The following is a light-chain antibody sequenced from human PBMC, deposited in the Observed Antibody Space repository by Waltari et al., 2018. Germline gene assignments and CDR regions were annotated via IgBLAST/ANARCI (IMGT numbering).Light chain of an antibody. V-gene: IGLV1-36*01. CDR1: NSNIGYHA. CDR3: AAWDDSLSVVV. CDR2: FDD. Sequence: QSVLTQPPSVSAAPGQRVTISCSGRNSNIGYHAVNGYQKLPGRAPKALIYFDDLLTPGVSDRISGSKSGTSASLAISGLQSEDEADYYCAAWDDSLSVVVFGGGTKLTVL. J-gene: IGLJ2*01.